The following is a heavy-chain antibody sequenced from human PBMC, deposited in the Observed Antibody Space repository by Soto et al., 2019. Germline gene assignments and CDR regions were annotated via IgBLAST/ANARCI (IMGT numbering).Heavy chain of an antibody. CDR1: GYTFTNYW. V-gene: IGHV5-51*01. Sequence: GESLKISCKASGYTFTNYWIGWVRQMPWKGLEWMGIIYPGDSDTEYSPSFQGLVTISADKSITTAYLQWTSLKASDTAMYYCARGYCSGGSCYYTTLDYWGQGTLVTVSS. CDR2: IYPGDSDT. D-gene: IGHD2-15*01. J-gene: IGHJ4*02. CDR3: ARGYCSGGSCYYTTLDY.